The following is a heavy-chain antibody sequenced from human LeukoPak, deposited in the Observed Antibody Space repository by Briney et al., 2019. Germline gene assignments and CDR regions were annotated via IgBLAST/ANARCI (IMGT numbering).Heavy chain of an antibody. Sequence: PSETLSLTCAVYGGSFSGYYWSWIRQPPGKGLEWIGEINHSGSTNYNPSLKSRVTISVDTSKNQFSLKLSSVTAADTAVYYCARARYYNFWSGRNPPGYFQHWGQGTLVTVSS. CDR3: ARARYYNFWSGRNPPGYFQH. V-gene: IGHV4-34*01. J-gene: IGHJ1*01. CDR2: INHSGST. CDR1: GGSFSGYY. D-gene: IGHD3-3*01.